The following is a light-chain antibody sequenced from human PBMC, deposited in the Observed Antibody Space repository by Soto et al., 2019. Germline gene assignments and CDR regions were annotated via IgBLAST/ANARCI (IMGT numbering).Light chain of an antibody. J-gene: IGLJ1*01. Sequence: QSVLTQPASVSGSPGQSITISCTGTSSDIGDYNYVSWYQQRPEKAPELMIYGVNNRPPGVSNRFSGSKSGNTASLTISGLQAEDEADYYCSSYTSSITYVFGTGTKLTVL. CDR1: SSDIGDYNY. V-gene: IGLV2-14*01. CDR2: GVN. CDR3: SSYTSSITYV.